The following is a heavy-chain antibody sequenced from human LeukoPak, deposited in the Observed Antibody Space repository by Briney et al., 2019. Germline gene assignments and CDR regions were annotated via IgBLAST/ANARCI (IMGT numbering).Heavy chain of an antibody. V-gene: IGHV3-23*01. D-gene: IGHD2-15*01. CDR1: GFPFSSSV. Sequence: GRSLRPSCAASGFPFSSSVMSWVRQAPGKGLEWVSTITSASDYTFYADSVKGRFTIPRDNSKNTMYLQMNSLRAEDRALFYCARALCRGNICRVFDYWGQGTLVTVSS. CDR2: ITSASDYT. CDR3: ARALCRGNICRVFDY. J-gene: IGHJ4*02.